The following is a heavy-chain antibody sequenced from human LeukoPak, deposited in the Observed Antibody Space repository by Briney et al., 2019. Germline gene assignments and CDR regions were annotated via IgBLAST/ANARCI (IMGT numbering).Heavy chain of an antibody. D-gene: IGHD3-22*01. Sequence: GGSLRLSCAASGFTVSSNYMSWVRQAPGKGLEWVSAISGSGGSTYYADSVKGRFTISRDNSKNTLYLQMNSLRAEDTAVYYCAKAPINYYDSSGFHLPFDYWGQGTLVTVSS. CDR2: ISGSGGST. CDR1: GFTVSSNY. J-gene: IGHJ4*02. CDR3: AKAPINYYDSSGFHLPFDY. V-gene: IGHV3-23*01.